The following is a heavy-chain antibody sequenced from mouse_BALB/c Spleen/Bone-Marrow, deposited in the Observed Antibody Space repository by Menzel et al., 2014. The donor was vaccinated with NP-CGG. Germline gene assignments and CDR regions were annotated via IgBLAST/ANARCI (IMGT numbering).Heavy chain of an antibody. D-gene: IGHD4-1*02. J-gene: IGHJ4*01. CDR3: SRSTFAHVMDS. CDR2: ITPNSDHT. Sequence: QVQLKQSGAELARPGASVKMSCKASGYTFTSYTMHWVKQRPGQGLEWIGYITPNSDHTNYNQKFKDRATLTADKSSSTAYMQRSSLTSEDSAIYYCSRSTFAHVMDSWGQGTSVTVSS. V-gene: IGHV1-4*01. CDR1: GYTFTSYT.